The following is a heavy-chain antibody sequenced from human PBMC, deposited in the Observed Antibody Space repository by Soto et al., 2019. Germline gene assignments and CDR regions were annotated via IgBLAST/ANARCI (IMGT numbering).Heavy chain of an antibody. CDR3: ARGGYCSGGSCQRYYYYGMDV. J-gene: IGHJ6*02. D-gene: IGHD2-15*01. V-gene: IGHV3-33*01. CDR2: IWYDGSNK. CDR1: GFTFSSYG. Sequence: QVQLVESGGGVVQPGRSLRLSCAASGFTFSSYGMHWVRQAPGTGLEWVAVIWYDGSNKYYADSVKGRFTISRDNSKNTLYLQMNSLRAEDTAVYYCARGGYCSGGSCQRYYYYGMDVWGQGTTVTVSS.